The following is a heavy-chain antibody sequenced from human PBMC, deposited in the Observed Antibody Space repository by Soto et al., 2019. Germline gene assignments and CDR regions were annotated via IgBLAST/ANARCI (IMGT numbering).Heavy chain of an antibody. CDR1: GYTFTSYD. CDR3: ASGSYNDYVWGSPDDAFDI. D-gene: IGHD3-16*01. Sequence: ASVNVSCNASGYTFTSYDINWVRQATGQGLEWMGWMNPNSGNTGYAQKFQGRVTMTRNTSISTAYMELSSLRSEDTAVYYCASGSYNDYVWGSPDDAFDIWGQGTMVTVSS. V-gene: IGHV1-8*01. J-gene: IGHJ3*02. CDR2: MNPNSGNT.